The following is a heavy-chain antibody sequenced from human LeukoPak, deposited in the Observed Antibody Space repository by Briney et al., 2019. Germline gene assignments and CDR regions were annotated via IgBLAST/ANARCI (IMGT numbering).Heavy chain of an antibody. Sequence: GSSVKVSCKASGGTFSSYAISWVRQAPGQGLEWMGRIIPILGIANYAQKFQGRVTITADKSTSTAYMELRSLRSDDTAVYYCGRWKGRFVYYYYGMDVWGQGTTVTVSS. CDR2: IIPILGIA. V-gene: IGHV1-69*04. CDR1: GGTFSSYA. D-gene: IGHD3-10*01. J-gene: IGHJ6*02. CDR3: GRWKGRFVYYYYGMDV.